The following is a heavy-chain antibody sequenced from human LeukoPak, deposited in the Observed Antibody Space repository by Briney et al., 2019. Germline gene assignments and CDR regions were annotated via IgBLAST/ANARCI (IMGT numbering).Heavy chain of an antibody. J-gene: IGHJ6*02. D-gene: IGHD3-9*01. CDR1: GYTFTSYY. Sequence: GSSVKVSCTASGYTFTSYYMHWVRQAPGQGLEWMGIINPSGGSTSYAQKFQGRVTMTRDTSTSTVYMELSSLRSEDTAVYYCAREPHRGDFDWLFPHYYYYGMDVWGQGTTVTVSS. CDR3: AREPHRGDFDWLFPHYYYYGMDV. CDR2: INPSGGST. V-gene: IGHV1-46*01.